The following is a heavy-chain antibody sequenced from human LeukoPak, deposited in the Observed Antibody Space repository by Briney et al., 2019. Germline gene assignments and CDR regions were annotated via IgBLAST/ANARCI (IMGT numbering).Heavy chain of an antibody. CDR1: GGSFSGYY. D-gene: IGHD1-26*01. V-gene: IGHV4-34*01. Sequence: PSETLSLTCAVYGGSFSGYYWSWIRQPPGKGLEWIGEINHSGSTNYNPSLKSRVTISVDTSKNQFSLKLSSVTAADTAVYYCARGHYVGATKVYSYYFDYWGQGTLVTVSS. CDR3: ARGHYVGATKVYSYYFDY. J-gene: IGHJ4*02. CDR2: INHSGST.